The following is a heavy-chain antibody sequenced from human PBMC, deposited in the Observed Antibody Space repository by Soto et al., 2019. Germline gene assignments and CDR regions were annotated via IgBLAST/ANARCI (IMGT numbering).Heavy chain of an antibody. CDR3: ARETWTSTVGLDY. D-gene: IGHD1-1*01. J-gene: IGHJ4*02. V-gene: IGHV3-11*01. CDR2: ISGSGGST. CDR1: GFTVSNNY. Sequence: PVGSLRLSCAVSGFTVSNNYMSWVRQAPGNGLGWVANISGSGGSTYSVDSVKGRFTISRDNAKNSLYLQMDSLSADDTAVYYCARETWTSTVGLDYWGQGTLVTVSS.